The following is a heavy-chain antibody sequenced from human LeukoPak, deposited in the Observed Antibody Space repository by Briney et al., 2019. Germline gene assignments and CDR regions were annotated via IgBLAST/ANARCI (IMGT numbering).Heavy chain of an antibody. Sequence: GASVKVSCKASGYTFTGYYMHWVRQAPGQGLEWMGWINPNSGGTNYAQKLQGRVTMTRDTSISTAYMELSRLRSDDTAVYYCARPVYYCSGGSCYTSYFDYWGQGTLVTVSS. V-gene: IGHV1-2*02. CDR3: ARPVYYCSGGSCYTSYFDY. CDR1: GYTFTGYY. J-gene: IGHJ4*02. D-gene: IGHD2-15*01. CDR2: INPNSGGT.